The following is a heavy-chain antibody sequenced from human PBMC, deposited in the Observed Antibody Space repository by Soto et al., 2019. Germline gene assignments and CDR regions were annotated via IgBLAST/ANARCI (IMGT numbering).Heavy chain of an antibody. V-gene: IGHV4-39*01. CDR3: AKNWFNWGRYSEKLQY. Sequence: QLQLQESGPGLVKPSETVSLTCTVSGDSISSSSLYWGWIRQPPGKGLEWIGGIYNSGKTYYSPSLGSSGNNFVDPSQKPFSLKVGFGNPADTAVDFWAKNWFNWGRYSEKLQYLGQGTLVAVSS. J-gene: IGHJ1*01. CDR1: GDSISSSSLY. CDR2: IYNSGKT. D-gene: IGHD3-16*01.